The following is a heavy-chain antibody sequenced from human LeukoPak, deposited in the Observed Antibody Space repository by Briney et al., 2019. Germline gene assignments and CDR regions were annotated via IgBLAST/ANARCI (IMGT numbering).Heavy chain of an antibody. CDR2: IRSKAYGGTT. CDR1: GFNFESRS. D-gene: IGHD4-17*01. V-gene: IGHV3-49*04. J-gene: IGHJ4*02. CDR3: TTSYGDLNY. Sequence: GGSLRLSCTASGFNFESRSMSWVRQAPGKGLEWVGFIRSKAYGGTTEYAASVKGRFTISRDDSKSIAYLQMNSLKTEDTAVYYCTTSYGDLNYWGQGTLVTVSS.